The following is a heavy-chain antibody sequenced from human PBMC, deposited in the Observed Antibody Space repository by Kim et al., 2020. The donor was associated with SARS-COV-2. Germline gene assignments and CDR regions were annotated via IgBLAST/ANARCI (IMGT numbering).Heavy chain of an antibody. CDR3: VKGDSSGARGYFQH. CDR2: ISSNGGST. CDR1: GFTFSSYA. Sequence: GGSLRLSCSASGFTFSSYAMHWVRQAPGKGLEYVSAISSNGGSTYYADSVKGRFTISRDNSKNTLYLQMSSLRAEDTAVYYCVKGDSSGARGYFQHWDQGTLVTVSS. J-gene: IGHJ1*01. V-gene: IGHV3-64D*09. D-gene: IGHD6-19*01.